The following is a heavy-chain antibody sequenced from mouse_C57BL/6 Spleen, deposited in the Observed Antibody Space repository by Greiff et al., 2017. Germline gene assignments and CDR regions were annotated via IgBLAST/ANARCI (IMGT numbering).Heavy chain of an antibody. V-gene: IGHV1-72*01. Sequence: QVQLKQPGAELVKPGASVKLSCKASGYTFTSYWMHWVKQRPGRGLEWIGRIAPNSGGTKYNEKFKSKATLTVDKPSSTADMQLSSLTSEDSAVYYCARWVTTVVGGDFDYWGQGTTLTVSS. D-gene: IGHD1-1*01. J-gene: IGHJ2*01. CDR3: ARWVTTVVGGDFDY. CDR2: IAPNSGGT. CDR1: GYTFTSYW.